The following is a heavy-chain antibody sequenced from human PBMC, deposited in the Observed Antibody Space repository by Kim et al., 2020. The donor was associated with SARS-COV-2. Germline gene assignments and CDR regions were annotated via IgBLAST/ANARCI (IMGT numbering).Heavy chain of an antibody. J-gene: IGHJ3*02. V-gene: IGHV3-48*03. D-gene: IGHD3-10*01. CDR2: ISSSGSTI. CDR1: GFTFSSYE. CDR3: VSLWFGELLADGAFDI. Sequence: GGSLRLSCAASGFTFSSYEMNWVRQAPGKGLEWVSYISSSGSTIYYADSVKGRFTISRDNAKNSLYLQMNSLRAEDTAVYYCVSLWFGELLADGAFDIWGQGTMVTVSS.